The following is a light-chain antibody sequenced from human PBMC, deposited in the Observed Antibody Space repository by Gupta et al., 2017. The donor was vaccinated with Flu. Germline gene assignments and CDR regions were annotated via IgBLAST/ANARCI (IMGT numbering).Light chain of an antibody. CDR3: QQRHSWPRNT. V-gene: IGKV3-11*01. CDR1: QSVSTY. Sequence: IVLTQSPATLSLSPGERATLSCRASQSVSTYLAWYQQKPGQSPRLLIYDASNRATGIPARLSGSGSGTDFTLTISSLEPEDFAVYFCQQRHSWPRNTFGQGTKLEIK. CDR2: DAS. J-gene: IGKJ2*01.